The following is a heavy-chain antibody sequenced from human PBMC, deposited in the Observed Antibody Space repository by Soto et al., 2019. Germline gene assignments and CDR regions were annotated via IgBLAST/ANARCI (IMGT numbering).Heavy chain of an antibody. Sequence: QPGGSLRLSCTASGFTFGDYAMSWVRQAPGKGLEWVGFIRSKAYGGTTEYAASVKGRFTISRDDSKSIAYLQMNSLKTEDTAVYYCTRDRNYYDSSGYYRESDYWGQGTLVTVSS. CDR1: GFTFGDYA. D-gene: IGHD3-22*01. CDR3: TRDRNYYDSSGYYRESDY. J-gene: IGHJ4*02. CDR2: IRSKAYGGTT. V-gene: IGHV3-49*04.